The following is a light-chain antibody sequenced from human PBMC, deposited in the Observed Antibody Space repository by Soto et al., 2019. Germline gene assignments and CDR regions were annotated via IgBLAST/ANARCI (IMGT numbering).Light chain of an antibody. CDR2: GAS. CDR3: QRYGSSTKT. CDR1: QSVSSY. Sequence: EIVLTQSPATLSLSPGERATLCCWASQSVSSYLAWYQQKPGQAPRLLIYGASSRATGIPDRFSGSGSGTDFTLTISRLEPEDFAVYYCQRYGSSTKTFGQGTKGGYQ. V-gene: IGKV3-20*01. J-gene: IGKJ1*01.